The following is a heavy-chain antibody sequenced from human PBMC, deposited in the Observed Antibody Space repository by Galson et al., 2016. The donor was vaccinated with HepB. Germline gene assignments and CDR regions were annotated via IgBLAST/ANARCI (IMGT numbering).Heavy chain of an antibody. CDR2: INPNSGNT. Sequence: SVKVSCKASGYTFTSYDINWVRQATGQGLEWMGWINPNSGNTGYAQKFQGRVNMTRNTSITTAYMELSSLRSEDTAVYYCARGHWNLQPGDYWGQGTLVTVSS. D-gene: IGHD1-1*01. CDR1: GYTFTSYD. CDR3: ARGHWNLQPGDY. V-gene: IGHV1-8*01. J-gene: IGHJ4*02.